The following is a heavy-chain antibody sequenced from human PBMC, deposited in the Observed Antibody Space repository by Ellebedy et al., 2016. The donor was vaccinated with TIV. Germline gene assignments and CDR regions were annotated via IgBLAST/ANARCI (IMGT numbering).Heavy chain of an antibody. D-gene: IGHD1-26*01. CDR2: IYYSGST. Sequence: MPSETLSLTCIVSGDSISSSGYYWGWIRQPPGKGLEWIGSIYYSGSTYYNPSLKSRVTISVDTSKNQFSLKLRSVTAADTAVYYCARRPSGTALDYWGQGTLVTVSS. CDR3: ARRPSGTALDY. CDR1: GDSISSSGYY. V-gene: IGHV4-39*01. J-gene: IGHJ4*02.